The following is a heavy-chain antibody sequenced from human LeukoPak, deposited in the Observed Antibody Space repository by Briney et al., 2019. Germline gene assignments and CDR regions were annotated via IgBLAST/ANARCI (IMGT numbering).Heavy chain of an antibody. CDR2: TYYSGIT. D-gene: IGHD6-13*01. V-gene: IGHV4-39*01. CDR3: ARRNGHSWDVGNWFDP. Sequence: SETLSLTCSLSGASIISSSYYWAWIRQPPGMGLEWIGSTYYSGITYYNPSLKSRATVSVDTSKNQFSLHLISVTAADTAVYYCARRNGHSWDVGNWFDPWGQGTLVTVSS. CDR1: GASIISSSYY. J-gene: IGHJ5*02.